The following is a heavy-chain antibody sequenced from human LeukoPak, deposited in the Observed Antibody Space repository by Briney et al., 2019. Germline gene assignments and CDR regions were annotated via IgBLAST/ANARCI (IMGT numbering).Heavy chain of an antibody. CDR2: IYYSGST. J-gene: IGHJ4*02. CDR1: GGSVSSSSYY. CDR3: ARSVVGYDNFDY. V-gene: IGHV4-39*07. D-gene: IGHD5-18*01. Sequence: SETLSLTCTVSGGSVSSSSYYWGWIRQPPGKGLEWIGNIYYSGSTFYNPSLKSRVTISVDTSKNQFSLRLSSVTAADTAVYYCARSVVGYDNFDYWGQGTLVTVSS.